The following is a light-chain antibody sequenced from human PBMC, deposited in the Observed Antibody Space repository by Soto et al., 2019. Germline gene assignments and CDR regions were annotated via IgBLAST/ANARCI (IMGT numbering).Light chain of an antibody. CDR2: AAS. V-gene: IGKV1-8*01. J-gene: IGKJ1*01. CDR1: RGISSY. Sequence: IRMTQSPSSFSASTVDRVTVTFRASRGISSYLAWYQQKPGKAPKLLIYAASTLQSGVPSRFSGSGSGTDFTLTISCLQSEDFATYYCQQYYSYPWTFGQGTKV. CDR3: QQYYSYPWT.